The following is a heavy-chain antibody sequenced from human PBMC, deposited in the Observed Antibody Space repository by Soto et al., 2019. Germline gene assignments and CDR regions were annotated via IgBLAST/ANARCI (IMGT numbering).Heavy chain of an antibody. CDR2: ISYDGSNK. Sequence: GGSLRLSCAASGFTFSSYAMHWVRQAPGKGLEWVAVISYDGSNKYYADSVKGRFTISRDNSKNTLYLQMNSLRAEDTAVYYCARDQKWEHSVYYYYGMDVWGQGTTVTVYS. CDR3: ARDQKWEHSVYYYYGMDV. D-gene: IGHD1-26*01. CDR1: GFTFSSYA. V-gene: IGHV3-30-3*01. J-gene: IGHJ6*02.